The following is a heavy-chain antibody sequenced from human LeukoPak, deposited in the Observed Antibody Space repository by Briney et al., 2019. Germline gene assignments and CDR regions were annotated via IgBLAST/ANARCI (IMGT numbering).Heavy chain of an antibody. Sequence: GRSLRLSCAASGFTFSSYGMHWVRQAPGKGLEWVAVISYDGSNKYYADSVKGRFTISRDNSKNTLYLQMNSLRAEDTAVYYCAKDPPIAVGWGYYYYGMDVWGQGTTVTVSS. D-gene: IGHD6-19*01. CDR3: AKDPPIAVGWGYYYYGMDV. V-gene: IGHV3-30*18. CDR1: GFTFSSYG. J-gene: IGHJ6*02. CDR2: ISYDGSNK.